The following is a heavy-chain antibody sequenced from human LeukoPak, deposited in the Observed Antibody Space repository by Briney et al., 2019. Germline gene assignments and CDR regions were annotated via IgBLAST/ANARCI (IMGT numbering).Heavy chain of an antibody. V-gene: IGHV1-2*02. CDR1: GNIFTGYY. Sequence: ASVKVSCKASGNIFTGYYLHWVRQAPGQGLEWTGWINPNGGGPKYAPKFQGRVTMTRDTSINTVYMELSRLRSDDTAMYYCATGLFSYYYGSGARGQGTLVTVSS. CDR3: ATGLFSYYYGSGA. CDR2: INPNGGGP. D-gene: IGHD3-10*01. J-gene: IGHJ4*02.